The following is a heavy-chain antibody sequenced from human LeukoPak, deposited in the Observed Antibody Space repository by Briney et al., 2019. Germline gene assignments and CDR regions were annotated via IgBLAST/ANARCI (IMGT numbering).Heavy chain of an antibody. J-gene: IGHJ4*02. D-gene: IGHD6-19*01. Sequence: NTSETLSLTCTVSGGSISSYYWSWIRQPPGKGLEWIGYIYCSGSTNYNPSLKSRVTISVDTSKNQFSLKLSSVTAADTAVYYCARQDHSSGWSPAFDYWGQGTLVTVSS. CDR1: GGSISSYY. CDR2: IYCSGST. CDR3: ARQDHSSGWSPAFDY. V-gene: IGHV4-59*01.